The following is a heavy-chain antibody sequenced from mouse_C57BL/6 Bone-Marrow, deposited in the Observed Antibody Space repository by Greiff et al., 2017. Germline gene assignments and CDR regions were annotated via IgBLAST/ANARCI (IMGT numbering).Heavy chain of an antibody. CDR1: GYTFTSYW. CDR3: CPGLLRFAY. CDR2: INPSSGYT. J-gene: IGHJ3*01. Sequence: QVQLQQSGAELAKPGASVKLSCKASGYTFTSYWMHWVKQRPGQGLEWIGYINPSSGYTKYNQKFKDKATLTADKSSSTAYMQLSSLTSEDSSVLSCCPGLLRFAYWGKGTLVTVSA. V-gene: IGHV1-7*01. D-gene: IGHD1-1*01.